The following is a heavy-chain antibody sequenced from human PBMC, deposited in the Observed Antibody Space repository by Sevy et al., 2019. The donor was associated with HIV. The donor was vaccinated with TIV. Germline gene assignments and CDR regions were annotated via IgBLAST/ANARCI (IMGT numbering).Heavy chain of an antibody. CDR2: ISGSGDIT. CDR1: FSSYG. CDR3: AKVFGYTSGWYATFDY. V-gene: IGHV3-23*01. Sequence: FSSYGVSWVRQSPGKGLEWVSIISGSGDITYYADSVKGRFTISRDNSKNTLFLQMNNLRAEDTALYYCAKVFGYTSGWYATFDYWGQGSLVTVSS. J-gene: IGHJ4*02. D-gene: IGHD6-19*01.